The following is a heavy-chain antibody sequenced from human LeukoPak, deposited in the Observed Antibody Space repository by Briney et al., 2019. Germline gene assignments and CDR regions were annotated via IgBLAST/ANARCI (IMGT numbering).Heavy chain of an antibody. D-gene: IGHD1/OR15-1a*01. CDR3: ARDGNWNKAMDV. Sequence: GASVKVSCKASGYTFTSYGISWVRQAPGQGLEWMGRINPNSGGTNYAQKFQGRVTMTRDTSISTAYMELSRLRSDDTAVYYCARDGNWNKAMDVWGKGTTVTVSS. CDR2: INPNSGGT. V-gene: IGHV1-2*06. CDR1: GYTFTSYG. J-gene: IGHJ6*03.